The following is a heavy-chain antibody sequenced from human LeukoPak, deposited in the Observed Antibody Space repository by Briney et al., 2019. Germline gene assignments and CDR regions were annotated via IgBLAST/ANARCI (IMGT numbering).Heavy chain of an antibody. V-gene: IGHV3-21*01. D-gene: IGHD3-10*02. CDR3: AELGITMIGGV. Sequence: PGGSLRLSCAASGFTFSTYSMNWVRQAPGKGLEWVSSITRSSSYIYYADSVKGRFTISRDTAKKSLYLQMNSLRAEDTAVYYCAELGITMIGGVWGKGTTVTISS. CDR2: ITRSSSYI. J-gene: IGHJ6*04. CDR1: GFTFSTYS.